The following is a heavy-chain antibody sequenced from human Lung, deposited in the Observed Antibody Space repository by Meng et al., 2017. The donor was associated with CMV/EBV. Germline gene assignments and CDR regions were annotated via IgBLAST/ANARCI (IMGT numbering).Heavy chain of an antibody. CDR1: DFTFSEHW. CDR2: ISGDGGSG. Sequence: GGSXRLXCVASDFTFSEHWMHWVRQVPGKRPMWLSRISGDGGSGDGADSVMGRFTISRDNAINTLYLQMNSLTVDDTALYYCARDAPVITPDHDAFDILGQGXMVTVSS. J-gene: IGHJ3*02. D-gene: IGHD4-23*01. CDR3: ARDAPVITPDHDAFDI. V-gene: IGHV3-74*01.